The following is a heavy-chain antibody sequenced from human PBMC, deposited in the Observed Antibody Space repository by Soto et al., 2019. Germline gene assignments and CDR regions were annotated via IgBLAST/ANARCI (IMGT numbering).Heavy chain of an antibody. CDR3: ARDVNYYGSGSYYSH. CDR2: ISSSSSYT. J-gene: IGHJ4*02. CDR1: GFTFIDYY. Sequence: GSLRLSCAASGFTFIDYYMSWIRQAPGKGLEWVSYISSSSSYTNYADSVKGRFTISRDNAKNSLYLQMNSLRAEDTAVYYCARDVNYYGSGSYYSHWGQGTLVTVSS. V-gene: IGHV3-11*05. D-gene: IGHD3-10*01.